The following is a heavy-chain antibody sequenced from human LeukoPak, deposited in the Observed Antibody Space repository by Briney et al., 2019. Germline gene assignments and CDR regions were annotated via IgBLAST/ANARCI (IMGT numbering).Heavy chain of an antibody. CDR2: ISYDGSNK. Sequence: GRSLRLSCAASGFTFSSYGMHWVRQAPGKGLEWVAVISYDGSNKYYANSVKGRFTISRDNSKNTLYLQMNSLRAEDTAVYYCAKAPIAAAGIYYFDYWGQGTLVTVSS. D-gene: IGHD6-13*01. V-gene: IGHV3-30*18. CDR3: AKAPIAAAGIYYFDY. CDR1: GFTFSSYG. J-gene: IGHJ4*02.